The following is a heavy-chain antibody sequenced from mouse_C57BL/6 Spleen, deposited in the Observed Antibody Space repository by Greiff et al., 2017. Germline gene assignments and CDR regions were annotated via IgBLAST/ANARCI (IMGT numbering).Heavy chain of an antibody. V-gene: IGHV1-15*01. Sequence: VQLQESGAELVRPGASVTLSCKASGYTFTDYEMHWVKQTPVHGLEWIGAIDPETGGTAYNQKFKGKAILTADKSSSTAYMELRSLTSEDSAVYYGTTVYGNYKMDYWGQGTSVTVSS. CDR2: IDPETGGT. D-gene: IGHD2-1*01. CDR3: TTVYGNYKMDY. J-gene: IGHJ4*01. CDR1: GYTFTDYE.